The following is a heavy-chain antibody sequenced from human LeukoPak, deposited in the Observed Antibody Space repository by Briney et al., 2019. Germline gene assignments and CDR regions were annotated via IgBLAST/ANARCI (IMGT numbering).Heavy chain of an antibody. J-gene: IGHJ3*02. V-gene: IGHV4-61*01. CDR2: IFYTGNT. D-gene: IGHD4/OR15-4a*01. CDR3: ARRPSNLVAFDI. CDR1: GGSINNESYY. Sequence: PSEALSLTCTVSGGSINNESYYWSWIRQPPGKGLEWIGYIFYTGNTNYIPSLKSRVTISVDTSNNQFSLGLSSVTAADTAVYYCARRPSNLVAFDIWGQGTVVTVSS.